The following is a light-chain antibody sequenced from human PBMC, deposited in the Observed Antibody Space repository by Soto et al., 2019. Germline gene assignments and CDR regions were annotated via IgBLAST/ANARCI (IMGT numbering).Light chain of an antibody. CDR1: QSVSSSY. CDR3: QQYGTPRSVT. Sequence: EIVLTQSPGTLSLSPGERATLSCRASQSVSSSYLAWYQQKPGQAPRLLIYGASSRATGIPERFSGRGSGTHFTLTISRLEPEDFAVYYCQQYGTPRSVTFGQGTRLEI. J-gene: IGKJ5*01. CDR2: GAS. V-gene: IGKV3-20*01.